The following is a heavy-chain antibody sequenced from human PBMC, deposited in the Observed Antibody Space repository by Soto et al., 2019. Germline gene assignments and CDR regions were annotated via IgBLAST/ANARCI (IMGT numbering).Heavy chain of an antibody. CDR3: ARGGSGYTWFNEF. Sequence: QEQLVQSGAEVKKPGSSVKVSCKASGGLFSSYPISWVRQVPGQGLEWMGGMIPVLQTAYYTQRFQGRVTITADESTNTAYMELSSLRSEDTAIYYCARGGSGYTWFNEFWGQGTLVTVSS. CDR1: GGLFSSYP. J-gene: IGHJ4*02. D-gene: IGHD3-22*01. V-gene: IGHV1-69*01. CDR2: MIPVLQTA.